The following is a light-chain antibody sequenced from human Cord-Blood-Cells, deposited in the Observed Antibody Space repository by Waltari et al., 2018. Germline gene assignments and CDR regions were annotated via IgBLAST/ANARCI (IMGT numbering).Light chain of an antibody. J-gene: IGLJ1*01. Sequence: QSALTQPPSASGSPGQSVTISCTGTSSAVGGYNYVSWYQQHPGKAPKLMIYEVSKRPSGVPDRFSGSKSGNTASPTVSGLQAEDEADYYCSSYAGSNNYVFGTGTKVTVL. CDR3: SSYAGSNNYV. V-gene: IGLV2-8*01. CDR2: EVS. CDR1: SSAVGGYNY.